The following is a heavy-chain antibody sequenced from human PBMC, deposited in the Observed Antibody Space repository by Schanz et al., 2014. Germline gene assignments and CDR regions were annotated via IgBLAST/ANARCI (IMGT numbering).Heavy chain of an antibody. D-gene: IGHD3-9*01. CDR3: AKQIHCDILTVTRN. Sequence: QVQMVESGGGVVQPGRSLRLSCAASGFAFSVYGMHWVRQAPGKGPEWVAVIWSDGSTKYYADSVKGRFTISRDNSKNTLDLQMNSQRADNTAVYYCAKQIHCDILTVTRNWGQGTLVTVSS. CDR2: IWSDGSTK. V-gene: IGHV3-33*03. CDR1: GFAFSVYG. J-gene: IGHJ4*02.